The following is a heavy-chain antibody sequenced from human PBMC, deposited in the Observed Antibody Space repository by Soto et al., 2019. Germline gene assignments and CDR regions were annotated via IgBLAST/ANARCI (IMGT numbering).Heavy chain of an antibody. Sequence: EVQLVESGGGWVQPGGSLRLSCAASGFSFRDAWMSWVRQAPGKGPEWVAKIKKDGSEKYYVDSVKGRFTISRDNARSSLYLKMNGRTAADAAVYYGATNAFGGQGSLVPVPS. CDR1: GFSFRDAW. CDR2: IKKDGSEK. CDR3: ATNAF. V-gene: IGHV3-7*01. D-gene: IGHD2-2*01. J-gene: IGHJ4*02.